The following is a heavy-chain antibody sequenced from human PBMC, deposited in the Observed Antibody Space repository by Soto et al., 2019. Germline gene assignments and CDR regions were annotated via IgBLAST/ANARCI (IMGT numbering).Heavy chain of an antibody. D-gene: IGHD5-18*01. V-gene: IGHV4-30-4*01. CDR1: GGSVTSDEDY. J-gene: IGHJ4*02. Sequence: LSLTCTVSGGSVTSDEDYWTWIRQSPGKGLEWIGYISNSGSTGYNPSLKTRLSMSVDRSKNQFTLRLTSVTAADTAVYFCATESGSTYGYFDHWGQGTQVTVSS. CDR3: ATESGSTYGYFDH. CDR2: ISNSGST.